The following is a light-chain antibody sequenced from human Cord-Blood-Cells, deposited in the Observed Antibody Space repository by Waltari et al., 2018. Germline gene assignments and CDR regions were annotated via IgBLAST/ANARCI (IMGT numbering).Light chain of an antibody. CDR1: SSDGGGYNQ. CDR3: SSYTSSSTWV. CDR2: DVS. J-gene: IGLJ3*02. Sequence: QSALTQPASVSGSPGQSITISCTGTSSDGGGYNQFSWYQQHPGKAPKLMIYDVSNRPSGVSNRFSGSKSGNTASLTISGLQAEDEADYYCSSYTSSSTWVFGGGTKLTVL. V-gene: IGLV2-14*01.